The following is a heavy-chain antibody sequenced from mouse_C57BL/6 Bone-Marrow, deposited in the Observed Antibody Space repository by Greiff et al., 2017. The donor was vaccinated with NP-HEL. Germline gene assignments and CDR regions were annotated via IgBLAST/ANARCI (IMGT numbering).Heavy chain of an antibody. V-gene: IGHV1-61*01. CDR3: AYYDGSSLAWFAY. D-gene: IGHD1-1*01. Sequence: QVQLQQPGAELVRPGSSVKLSCKASGYTFTSYWMDWVKQRPGQGLEWIGNIYPSDSETHYNQKFKDKATLTVDKSSSTAYMQLSSLTSEDSAVYYCAYYDGSSLAWFAYWGQGTLVTVSA. CDR2: IYPSDSET. CDR1: GYTFTSYW. J-gene: IGHJ3*01.